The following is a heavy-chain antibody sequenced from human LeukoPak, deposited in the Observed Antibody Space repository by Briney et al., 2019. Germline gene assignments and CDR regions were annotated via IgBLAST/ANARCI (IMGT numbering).Heavy chain of an antibody. J-gene: IGHJ4*02. CDR2: IWYDGSNK. CDR1: GFTFSSYG. CDR3: ARSLGEYTFDY. D-gene: IGHD2/OR15-2a*01. V-gene: IGHV3-33*01. Sequence: PGGSLRLSCAASGFTFSSYGIHWVRQAPGKGLEWVAVIWYDGSNKYYADSVKGRFTISRDNPKKMVYLQMNSLRVEDTAVYYCARSLGEYTFDYWGQGTLVTVSS.